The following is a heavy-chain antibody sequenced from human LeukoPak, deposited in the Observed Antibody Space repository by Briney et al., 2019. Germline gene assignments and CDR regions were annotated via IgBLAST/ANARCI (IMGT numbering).Heavy chain of an antibody. D-gene: IGHD3-10*01. CDR3: ARSGSGSHTYYYGMDV. CDR2: INHSGST. Sequence: PSETLSLTCAVSGGSFSGYYWNWIRQPPGKGLEWIGEINHSGSTNYNPSLKSRVTISVDTSKNQFSLKLSSVTAADTAVYYCARSGSGSHTYYYGMDVWGQGTTVTVSS. J-gene: IGHJ6*02. V-gene: IGHV4-34*01. CDR1: GGSFSGYY.